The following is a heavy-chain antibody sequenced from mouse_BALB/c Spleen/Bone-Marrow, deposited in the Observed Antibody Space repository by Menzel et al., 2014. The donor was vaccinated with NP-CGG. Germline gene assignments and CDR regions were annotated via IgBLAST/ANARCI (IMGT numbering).Heavy chain of an antibody. CDR3: ARDYYDYYFDY. CDR1: GYSFTGYF. V-gene: IGHV1-20*02. Sequence: VQLKQSGPELVKPGASVKISCKASGYSFTGYFMNWVMQSHGKSLEWIGRINPYNGDTFYNQKFKGRATLTVDKSSNTAHMELRSLASEDSAVYYCARDYYDYYFDYWGQGTTLTVSS. CDR2: INPYNGDT. J-gene: IGHJ2*01. D-gene: IGHD2-4*01.